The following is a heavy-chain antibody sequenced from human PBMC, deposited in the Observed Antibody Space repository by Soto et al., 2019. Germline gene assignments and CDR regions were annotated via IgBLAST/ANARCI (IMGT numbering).Heavy chain of an antibody. CDR2: MFYSGLT. D-gene: IGHD2-15*01. V-gene: IGHV4-39*01. CDR3: APLSVSLSGPYGIHV. J-gene: IGHJ6*02. Sequence: SETLSLTCSVSGYSVTSSDYYWAWIRQPPGKGLEWIGSMFYSGLTHYNPSLKSRVTLSVDTSKNQVSVRLNSVTAADTAVYYCAPLSVSLSGPYGIHVWGQGTTVTVSS. CDR1: GYSVTSSDYY.